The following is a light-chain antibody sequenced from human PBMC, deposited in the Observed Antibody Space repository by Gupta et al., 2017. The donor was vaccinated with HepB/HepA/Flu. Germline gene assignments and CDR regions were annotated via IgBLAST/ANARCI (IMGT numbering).Light chain of an antibody. Sequence: EVVLTQSPATLSLSPGERATLSCRASQNVYTYLAWYQQKPGQAPRLLIYDASNRAAGITPRFSGSGAGTDFTLSIISREPQDSAIYYCQQRTNWHPNSNFGQGTKMEIK. CDR2: DAS. CDR1: QNVYTY. CDR3: QQRTNWHPNSN. V-gene: IGKV3-11*01. J-gene: IGKJ2*02.